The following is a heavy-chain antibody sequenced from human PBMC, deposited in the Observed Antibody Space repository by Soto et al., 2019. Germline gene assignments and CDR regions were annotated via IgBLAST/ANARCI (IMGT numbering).Heavy chain of an antibody. CDR3: AKGLEDIVVVVAASSDFGIDY. CDR2: ISYDGSNK. Sequence: GGSLRLSCAASGVTFSSYGMHWVRQAPGKGLEWVAVISYDGSNKYYADSVKGRFTISRDNSKNTLYLQMNSLRAEDTAVYYCAKGLEDIVVVVAASSDFGIDYWGQGTLVTVSS. V-gene: IGHV3-30*18. CDR1: GVTFSSYG. D-gene: IGHD2-15*01. J-gene: IGHJ4*02.